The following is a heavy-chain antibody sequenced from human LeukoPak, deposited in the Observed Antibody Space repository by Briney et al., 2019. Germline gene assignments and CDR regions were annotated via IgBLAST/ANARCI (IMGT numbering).Heavy chain of an antibody. CDR1: GGSISSGGYS. Sequence: SETLSLTCAVSGGSISSGGYSWSWIRQPPGKGLEWIGNIYYSGSPYYNPSLKSRVTISLDTSENQLSLSLNSVTAADTAVYYCARDGQAAEDYFDYWGQGTLVTVSS. CDR2: IYYSGSP. D-gene: IGHD6-25*01. V-gene: IGHV4-30-4*07. J-gene: IGHJ4*02. CDR3: ARDGQAAEDYFDY.